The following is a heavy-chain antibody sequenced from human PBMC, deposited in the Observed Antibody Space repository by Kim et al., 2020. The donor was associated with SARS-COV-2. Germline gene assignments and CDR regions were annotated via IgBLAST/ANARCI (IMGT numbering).Heavy chain of an antibody. CDR2: T. J-gene: IGHJ4*02. CDR3: ARVALRGSWSV. Sequence: TKYSQKYQGRVTSTRDTSASTTYLELSSLRSADTAVYYCARVALRGSWSVWGQGTLVTVSS. D-gene: IGHD6-13*01. V-gene: IGHV1-3*01.